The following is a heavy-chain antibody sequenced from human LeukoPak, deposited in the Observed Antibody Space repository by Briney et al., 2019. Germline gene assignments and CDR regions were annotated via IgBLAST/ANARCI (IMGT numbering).Heavy chain of an antibody. CDR3: ARDSGHPSSFDY. J-gene: IGHJ4*02. V-gene: IGHV1-69*05. Sequence: SVKVSCKASGGTFSSYAISWVRQAPGQGLEWMGRIIPIFGTANYAQRFQGRVTITTDGSTSTAYMELSSLRSEDTAVYYCARDSGHPSSFDYWGQGTLVTVSS. CDR1: GGTFSSYA. CDR2: IIPIFGTA. D-gene: IGHD5-12*01.